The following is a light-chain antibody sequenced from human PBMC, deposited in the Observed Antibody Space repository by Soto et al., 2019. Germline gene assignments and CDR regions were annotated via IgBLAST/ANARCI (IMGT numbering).Light chain of an antibody. CDR3: QQSYSTPHGT. Sequence: DIQMTQSPSSLSASVGDRVTITCRASQSISSYLNWYQQKPGKAPKLLIYAASSLQSGVPSRFSGSGSGTDFTLTISSLQPEYFSTYYCQQSYSTPHGTCGQGTKVDIK. CDR1: QSISSY. CDR2: AAS. V-gene: IGKV1-39*01. J-gene: IGKJ1*01.